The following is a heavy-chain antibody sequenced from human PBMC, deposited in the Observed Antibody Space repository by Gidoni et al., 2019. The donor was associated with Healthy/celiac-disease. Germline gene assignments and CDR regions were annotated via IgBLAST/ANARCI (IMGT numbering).Heavy chain of an antibody. Sequence: QVQLVQSGAEVKKPGSSVKVSCKASGGTFSSYAISWVRQAPGQGLEWMGGIIPIFGTANYAQKFQGRVTITADESTSTAYMELSSLRSEDTAVYYCAATYDSSGYYYYDWFDPWGQGTLVTVSS. CDR3: AATYDSSGYYYYDWFDP. V-gene: IGHV1-69*01. J-gene: IGHJ5*02. D-gene: IGHD3-22*01. CDR1: GGTFSSYA. CDR2: IIPIFGTA.